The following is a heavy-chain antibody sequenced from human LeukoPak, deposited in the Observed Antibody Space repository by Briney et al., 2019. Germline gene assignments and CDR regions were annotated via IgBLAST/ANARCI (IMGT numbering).Heavy chain of an antibody. Sequence: SETLSLTCTVSGGSINNYYWSWIRQPPGKGLEWIGYIDHRGNTNYNPSLKSRVTMSVDTSKNQFSLKLGSVTAADTAVYYCARHGTLDYWGQGTLVTVSS. V-gene: IGHV4-59*08. D-gene: IGHD1-26*01. J-gene: IGHJ4*02. CDR1: GGSINNYY. CDR2: IDHRGNT. CDR3: ARHGTLDY.